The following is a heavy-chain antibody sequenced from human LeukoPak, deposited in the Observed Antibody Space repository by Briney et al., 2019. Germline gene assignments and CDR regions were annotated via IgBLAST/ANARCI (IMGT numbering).Heavy chain of an antibody. D-gene: IGHD3-22*01. CDR2: ISWDGGST. CDR3: AKDMAYDSSGEFDY. J-gene: IGHJ4*02. V-gene: IGHV3-43D*04. Sequence: GGSLRLSCAASGFTFDDYAMHWVRQAPGKGLEWVSLISWDGGSTYYADSVKGRFTISTDNSKNSLYLQMNSLRAEDTALYYCAKDMAYDSSGEFDYWGQGTLVTVSS. CDR1: GFTFDDYA.